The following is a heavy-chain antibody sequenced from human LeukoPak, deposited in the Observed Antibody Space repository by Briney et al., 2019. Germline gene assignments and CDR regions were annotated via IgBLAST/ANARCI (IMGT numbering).Heavy chain of an antibody. J-gene: IGHJ4*02. CDR1: GFTFSSYS. V-gene: IGHV3-21*01. Sequence: GGSLRPSCAASGFTFSSYSMNWVRQAPGKGLEWVSSISSSSSYIYYADSVKGRFTISRDNAKNSLYLQMNSLRAEDTAVYYCARDPALGYCSGGSCPSRGYWGQGTLVTVSP. CDR3: ARDPALGYCSGGSCPSRGY. CDR2: ISSSSSYI. D-gene: IGHD2-15*01.